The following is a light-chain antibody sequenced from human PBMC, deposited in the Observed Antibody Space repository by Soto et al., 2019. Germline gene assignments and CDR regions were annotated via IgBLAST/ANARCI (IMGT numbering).Light chain of an antibody. J-gene: IGKJ5*01. Sequence: DIQMTQSPSSLSASVGNRVTITCRASQSISTYLNWYQKKPGKAPNLLIYDASRLQIGVPSRFSGRGGGTDFTLSISSVQPEDFAIYCCQPSYMDPITFGQGTQLEI. CDR2: DAS. CDR3: QPSYMDPIT. CDR1: QSISTY. V-gene: IGKV1-39*01.